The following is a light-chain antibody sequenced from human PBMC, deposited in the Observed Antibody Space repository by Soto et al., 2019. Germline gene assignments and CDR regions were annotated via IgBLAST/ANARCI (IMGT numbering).Light chain of an antibody. Sequence: DIQMTQSPSSVSASVGDRVTITCRASQAIDSWLAWYQQKPGKAPKLLIYDAYNLEIGVPSRFSGSGSGAEFTLTISSLQPDDFATYYCQQYNNYSGLTFGGGTKVDIK. CDR2: DAY. J-gene: IGKJ4*01. V-gene: IGKV1-5*01. CDR3: QQYNNYSGLT. CDR1: QAIDSW.